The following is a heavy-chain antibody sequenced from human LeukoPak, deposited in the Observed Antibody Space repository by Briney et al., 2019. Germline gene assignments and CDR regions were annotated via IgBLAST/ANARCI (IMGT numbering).Heavy chain of an antibody. D-gene: IGHD5-18*01. Sequence: SVKVSCKASGGTFSSYAISWVRQAPGQGLEWMGGIIPIFGTANYAQKFQGRVTITADESTSTAYMELSSLRSEDTAVYYCARARRLDSYGYDWGKEDYYYYGKDVWGQGTTVTVSS. CDR1: GGTFSSYA. V-gene: IGHV1-69*01. J-gene: IGHJ6*02. CDR2: IIPIFGTA. CDR3: ARARRLDSYGYDWGKEDYYYYGKDV.